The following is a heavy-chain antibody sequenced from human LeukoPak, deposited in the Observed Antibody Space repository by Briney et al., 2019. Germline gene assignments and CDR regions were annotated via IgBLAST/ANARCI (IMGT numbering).Heavy chain of an antibody. CDR1: GFTFSSYG. D-gene: IGHD3-10*02. CDR2: IKQDGSEK. J-gene: IGHJ6*04. V-gene: IGHV3-7*01. CDR3: AELGITMIGGV. Sequence: GGSLRLSCAASGFTFSSYGMNWVRQAPGKGLEGVANIKQDGSEKYYVESVKGGFTISREKAKNSLYLQMNSLRAEDTAVYYCAELGITMIGGVWGKGTTVTISS.